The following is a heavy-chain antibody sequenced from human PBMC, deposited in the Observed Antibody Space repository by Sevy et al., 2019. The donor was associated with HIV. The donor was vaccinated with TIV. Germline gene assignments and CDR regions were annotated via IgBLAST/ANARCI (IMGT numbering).Heavy chain of an antibody. D-gene: IGHD2-2*01. CDR2: IRSKTDGGTI. V-gene: IGHV3-15*01. Sequence: GGSVRLSCVASGFTFSNAWMSWVRQAPGKGLEWVGRIRSKTDGGTIDYAAPVKGRFTISRDDSKNTLYLQINSLKTEDTAVYYCTTNTVVVPAAIYWGQGTLVTVSS. J-gene: IGHJ4*02. CDR1: GFTFSNAW. CDR3: TTNTVVVPAAIY.